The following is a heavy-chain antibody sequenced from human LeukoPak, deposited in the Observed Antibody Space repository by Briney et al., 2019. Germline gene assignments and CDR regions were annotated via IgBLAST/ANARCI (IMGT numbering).Heavy chain of an antibody. J-gene: IGHJ4*02. CDR3: TTERWGFDS. CDR2: TISKNNGGTT. V-gene: IGHV3-15*01. D-gene: IGHD3-16*01. Sequence: KPGGSLRLSCEASGFTFSHTWMSWVRQAPGKGLEWVGRTISKNNGGTTDYAAPVKGRFTISRDDSRNTLFLQMNSLKIEDTAVYYCTTERWGFDSWGQGTLVTVSS. CDR1: GFTFSHTW.